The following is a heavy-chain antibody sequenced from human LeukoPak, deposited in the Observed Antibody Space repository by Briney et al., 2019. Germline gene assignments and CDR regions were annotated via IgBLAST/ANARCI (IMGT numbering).Heavy chain of an antibody. CDR3: ARGYESSGYFN. Sequence: PSETLSLTCAVYGGSFSGYYWSWILQPPGKGLEWIGEINHSGSTNYNPSLKSRVTISVDTSKIQFSLKLSSVTAADTAVYYCARGYESSGYFNWGQGTLVTVSS. CDR1: GGSFSGYY. D-gene: IGHD3-22*01. CDR2: INHSGST. J-gene: IGHJ4*02. V-gene: IGHV4-34*01.